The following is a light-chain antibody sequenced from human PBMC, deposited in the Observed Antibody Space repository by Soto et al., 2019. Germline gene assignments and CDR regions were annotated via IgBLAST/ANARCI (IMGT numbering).Light chain of an antibody. Sequence: EIVMTQSPATLSVSPGERASLSRRASQSISRNLAWYQQKPGQAPRLLIYGASSRATGIPDRFSGSGSGTDFTLTISRLEPEDSAVYYCQQRRNWPLTFGGGTKVDIK. CDR1: QSISRN. J-gene: IGKJ4*01. CDR3: QQRRNWPLT. CDR2: GAS. V-gene: IGKV3-11*01.